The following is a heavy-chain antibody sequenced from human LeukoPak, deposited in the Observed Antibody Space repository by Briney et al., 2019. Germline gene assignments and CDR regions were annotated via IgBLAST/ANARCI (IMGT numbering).Heavy chain of an antibody. CDR1: GFTFSGYS. CDR3: AKGLGGSYYIAFDY. CDR2: ISTSSSYI. Sequence: GGSLRLSCEASGFTFSGYSMNWVRQAPGKGLEWVSSISTSSSYIYYADSLKGRFTISRDNAKNSLYLQMNSLRAEDTALYYCAKGLGGSYYIAFDYWGQGTLVTVSS. V-gene: IGHV3-21*04. D-gene: IGHD1-26*01. J-gene: IGHJ4*02.